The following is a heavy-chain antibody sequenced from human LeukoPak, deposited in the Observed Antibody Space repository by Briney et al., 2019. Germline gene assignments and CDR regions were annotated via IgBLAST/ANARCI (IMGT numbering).Heavy chain of an antibody. V-gene: IGHV4-39*01. CDR2: IYYSGST. CDR3: ASLSGSYYFNWFDP. J-gene: IGHJ5*02. D-gene: IGHD1-26*01. CDR1: GGSVSSSSFY. Sequence: SETLSLTCTVSGGSVSSSSFYWGWIRQPPGKGLEWIGSIYYSGSTYYNPSLKSRVTISVDTSKNQFSLKLSSVTAADTAVYYCASLSGSYYFNWFDPWGQGTLVTVSS.